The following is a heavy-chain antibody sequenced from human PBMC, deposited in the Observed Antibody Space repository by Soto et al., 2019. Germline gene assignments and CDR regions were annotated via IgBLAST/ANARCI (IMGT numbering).Heavy chain of an antibody. J-gene: IGHJ4*02. CDR2: IFSSGST. CDR1: GGSINTFY. V-gene: IGHV4-4*07. D-gene: IGHD5-12*01. Sequence: SETLSLTCTVSGGSINTFYWRWVRQPAGKGLEWLGRIFSSGSTSFNPSLESRVAMSVDTSKNHFSLNLSSVTAADMAVYYCASEGSYSAYNFAHGIQLWSFDFWGQGALVTVSS. CDR3: ASEGSYSAYNFAHGIQLWSFDF.